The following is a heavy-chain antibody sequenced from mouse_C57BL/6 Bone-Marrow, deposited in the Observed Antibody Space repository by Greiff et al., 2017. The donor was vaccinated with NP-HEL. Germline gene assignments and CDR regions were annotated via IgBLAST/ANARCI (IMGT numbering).Heavy chain of an antibody. V-gene: IGHV1-19*01. CDR2: INPYNGGT. D-gene: IGHD2-12*01. Sequence: VHVKQSGPVLVKPGASVKMSCKASGYTFTDHYMNWVKQSHGKSLEWIGVINPYNGGTSYNQKFKGKATLTVDKSSSTAYMELNSLTSEDSAVYYCARESYYSLYYAMDYWGQGTSVTVSS. J-gene: IGHJ4*01. CDR3: ARESYYSLYYAMDY. CDR1: GYTFTDHY.